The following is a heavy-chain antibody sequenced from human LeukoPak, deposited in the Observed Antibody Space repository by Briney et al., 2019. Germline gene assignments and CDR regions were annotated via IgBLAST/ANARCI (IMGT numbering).Heavy chain of an antibody. CDR1: GFTFTDYY. D-gene: IGHD1-7*01. Sequence: GGSLRLSCAASGFTFTDYYMGWIRQAPGKGLEWLSYIRCSGTTIFYADSVKGRFTISRDNAKNPVDLQMNSLRAEDTAVYYCGRDFGLVGTKRSFDLWGQGTMDTVSS. CDR2: IRCSGTTI. V-gene: IGHV3-11*01. CDR3: GRDFGLVGTKRSFDL. J-gene: IGHJ3*01.